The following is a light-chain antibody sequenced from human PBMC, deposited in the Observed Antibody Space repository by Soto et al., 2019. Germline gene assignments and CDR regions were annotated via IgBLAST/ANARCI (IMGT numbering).Light chain of an antibody. J-gene: IGLJ1*01. CDR1: SSDVGAYNY. Sequence: QSVLTQPASVSGSPGQAITISCTGTSSDVGAYNYVSWYQQQSGKAPKLMIHEVSNRPAGVSNRFSGSKSGNTASLTISGLQAEDEADYYCSSYTPSRAYVFGLGTKLTVL. CDR3: SSYTPSRAYV. V-gene: IGLV2-14*01. CDR2: EVS.